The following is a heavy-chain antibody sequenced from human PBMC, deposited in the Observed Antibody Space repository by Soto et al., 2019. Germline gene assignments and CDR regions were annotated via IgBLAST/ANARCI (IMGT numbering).Heavy chain of an antibody. V-gene: IGHV3-30-3*01. J-gene: IGHJ4*02. CDR1: GFTFSTYA. CDR3: ARDPATSDRVY. CDR2: ISYDGSSR. Sequence: GSLRLSCAASGFTFSTYAIHWVRQAPGKGLEWVAFISYDGSSRFFADSVKGRFTISRDNSKSTLYLQMNSLKTADTAVYYCARDPATSDRVYWGQGTLVTVSS. D-gene: IGHD1-26*01.